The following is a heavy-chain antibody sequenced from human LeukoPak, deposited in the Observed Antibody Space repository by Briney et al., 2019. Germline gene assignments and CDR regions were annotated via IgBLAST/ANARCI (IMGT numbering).Heavy chain of an antibody. D-gene: IGHD3-22*01. Sequence: SDTLALTCTVWIRSISSTNYCWGWVRQPPGKGLEWIGTFCSSGDTCYIPSLKSRIIIAPDPSNNLFSLRLNSLIDTDTALYYCARHKGPHIARIVLRNNWFDSWGQGTLVIVSS. CDR1: IRSISSTNYC. J-gene: IGHJ5*01. CDR2: FCSSGDT. V-gene: IGHV4-39*01. CDR3: ARHKGPHIARIVLRNNWFDS.